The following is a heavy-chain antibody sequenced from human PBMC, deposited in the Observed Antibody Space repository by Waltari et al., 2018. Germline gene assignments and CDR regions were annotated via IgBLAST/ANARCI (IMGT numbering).Heavy chain of an antibody. CDR3: ARYPGRFLEWLLTRNWFDP. CDR2: INHSGST. V-gene: IGHV4-34*01. Sequence: QVQLQQWGAGLLKPSETLSLTCAVYGGSFSGYYWSWIRPPPGKGLEGIGEINHSGSTNYNPSLKSRVTISVDTSKNQFSLKLSSVTAADTAVYYCARYPGRFLEWLLTRNWFDPWGQGTLVTVSS. J-gene: IGHJ5*02. D-gene: IGHD3-3*01. CDR1: GGSFSGYY.